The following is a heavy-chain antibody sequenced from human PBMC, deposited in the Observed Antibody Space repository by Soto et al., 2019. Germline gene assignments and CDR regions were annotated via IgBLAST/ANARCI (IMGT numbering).Heavy chain of an antibody. J-gene: IGHJ4*02. CDR3: TRSRGPLDY. V-gene: IGHV2-5*02. CDR1: GFSLTSSGVG. Sequence: KVSGPTLVKPTQTLTLTCTFSGFSLTSSGVGVGWIRQSPGKVLEHLALIYWDDDKRYSPSLKSRLTITKDISENQVVLTMTNMDPMDTGTYYCTRSRGPLDYWGQGAQVTVSS. D-gene: IGHD3-10*01. CDR2: IYWDDDK.